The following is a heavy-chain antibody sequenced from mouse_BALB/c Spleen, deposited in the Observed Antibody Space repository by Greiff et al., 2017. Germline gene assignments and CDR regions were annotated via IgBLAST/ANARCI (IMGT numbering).Heavy chain of an antibody. CDR2: ISSGGST. V-gene: IGHV5-6-5*01. Sequence: EVHLVESGGGLVKPGGSLKLSCAASGFTFSSYAMSWVRQTPEKRLEWVASISSGGSTYYPDSVKGRFTISRDNARNILYLQMSSLRSEDTAMYYCARALRGLPAWFAYWGQGTTLTGSS. D-gene: IGHD2-2*01. J-gene: IGHJ2*01. CDR3: ARALRGLPAWFAY. CDR1: GFTFSSYA.